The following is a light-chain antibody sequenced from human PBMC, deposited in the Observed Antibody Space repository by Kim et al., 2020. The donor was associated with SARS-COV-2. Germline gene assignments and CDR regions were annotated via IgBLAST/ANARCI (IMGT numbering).Light chain of an antibody. CDR2: GAS. CDR1: QSIRSAL. CDR3: QQYGTTPLT. J-gene: IGKJ4*01. V-gene: IGKV3-20*01. Sequence: SAGETATLSCRASQSIRSALLAWYQQRPGHAPRLLMSGASIRDTGIPDRFSGSGSGTEFTLTISRLETDDFAGYYCQQYGTTPLTFGGGTKVDIK.